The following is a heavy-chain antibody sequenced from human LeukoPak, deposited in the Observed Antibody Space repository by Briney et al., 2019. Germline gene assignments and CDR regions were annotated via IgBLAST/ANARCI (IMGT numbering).Heavy chain of an antibody. CDR2: ISYDGSNK. CDR3: AKDNGSLDY. J-gene: IGHJ4*02. V-gene: IGHV3-30*18. D-gene: IGHD6-25*01. CDR1: GFTFGSFW. Sequence: GGSLRLSCAASGFTFGSFWLHWVRQAPGKGLEWVAVISYDGSNKYYADSVKGRFTISRDNSKNTLYLQMNSLRAEDTAVYYCAKDNGSLDYWGQGTLVTVSS.